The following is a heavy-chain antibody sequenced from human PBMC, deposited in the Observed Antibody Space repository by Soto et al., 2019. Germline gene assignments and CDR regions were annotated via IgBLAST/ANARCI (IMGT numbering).Heavy chain of an antibody. J-gene: IGHJ5*02. Sequence: SAKVSCKDSGYTLTSYCIFWLRQDPGEGLEWMGWISAYNGNTNYAQKLQGRVTMTTDTSTSTAYMELRRLRSDDTAVYYCATNYDFWSGYSNWFDPWGQGTLVNVSS. CDR3: ATNYDFWSGYSNWFDP. CDR2: ISAYNGNT. V-gene: IGHV1-18*04. D-gene: IGHD3-3*01. CDR1: GYTLTSYC.